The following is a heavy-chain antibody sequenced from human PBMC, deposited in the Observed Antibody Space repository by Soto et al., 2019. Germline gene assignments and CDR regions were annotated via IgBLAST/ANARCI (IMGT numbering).Heavy chain of an antibody. D-gene: IGHD2-15*01. CDR1: GGTFSNYA. J-gene: IGHJ3*02. Sequence: WASVKVSCKASGGTFSNYAVSWVRQAPGQGLEWVGEVIPIFGTTPYAQKFQGRVTITADESTNTAYMELSSLRSEDTAVYYCARRFIQGNGGNHDPFDIWGQGTMVTVSS. CDR3: ARRFIQGNGGNHDPFDI. V-gene: IGHV1-69*13. CDR2: VIPIFGTT.